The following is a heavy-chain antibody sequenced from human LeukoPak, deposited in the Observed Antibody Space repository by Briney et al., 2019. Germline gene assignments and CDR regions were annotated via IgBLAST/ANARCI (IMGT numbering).Heavy chain of an antibody. CDR3: ARAVVPLWGSGTMVRGVRDWFDP. D-gene: IGHD3-10*01. CDR2: IYTSGST. J-gene: IGHJ5*02. V-gene: IGHV4-4*07. CDR1: GGSISSYY. Sequence: SETLSLTCTVSGGSISSYYWSWIRQPAGKGLEWIGRIYTSGSTNYNPSLKSRVTMSVDTSKNQFSLKLSSVTAADTAVYYCARAVVPLWGSGTMVRGVRDWFDPWGQGTLVTVSS.